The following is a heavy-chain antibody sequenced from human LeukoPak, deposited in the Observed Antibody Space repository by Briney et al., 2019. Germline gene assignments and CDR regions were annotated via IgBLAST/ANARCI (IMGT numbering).Heavy chain of an antibody. CDR1: GFTFSSSG. CDR3: ARGLYDSSGYYYFDY. Sequence: GRSLRLSHAASGFTFSSSGVDWARQAPGKGREWESVIWYDGSNKYYADSVEGRFTIFSDNSKSMLYLTMNSLRAEDTAVYYCARGLYDSSGYYYFDYWGQGPLVSVSS. V-gene: IGHV3-33*01. J-gene: IGHJ4*02. D-gene: IGHD3-22*01. CDR2: IWYDGSNK.